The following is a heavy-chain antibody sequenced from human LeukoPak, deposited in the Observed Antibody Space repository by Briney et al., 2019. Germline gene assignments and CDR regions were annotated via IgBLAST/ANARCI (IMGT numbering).Heavy chain of an antibody. CDR2: IRADNGNT. CDR1: HYTFTTYG. V-gene: IGHV1-18*01. J-gene: IGHJ4*02. CDR3: ARDQRAARPVYFDY. Sequence: GSSVKVSCKASHYTFTTYGISWVRQAPAQGLEWMGWIRADNGNTDYAQKFQGRVTMTTDTSTSTAYMELRSLRSDDTAVYYCARDQRAARPVYFDYWGQGTLVTVSS. D-gene: IGHD6-6*01.